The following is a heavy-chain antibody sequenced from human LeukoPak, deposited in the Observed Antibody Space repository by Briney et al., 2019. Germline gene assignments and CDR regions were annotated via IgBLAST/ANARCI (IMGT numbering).Heavy chain of an antibody. J-gene: IGHJ4*02. CDR3: ARGYAGAATFDY. D-gene: IGHD1-26*01. V-gene: IGHV4-4*02. CDR2: IYHSGST. CDR1: GGSISSSNW. Sequence: PSGTLSLTCAVSGGSISSSNWWSWVRQPPGKGLDWIGEIYHSGSTNYNPSLKSRVTISVDTSKNQFSLKLTSVTAADTAVYYCARGYAGAATFDYWGQGTLVTVSS.